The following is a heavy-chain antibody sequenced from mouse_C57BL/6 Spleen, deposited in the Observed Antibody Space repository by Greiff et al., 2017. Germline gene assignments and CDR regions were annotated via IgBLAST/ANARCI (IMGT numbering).Heavy chain of an antibody. CDR3: AIEGYRGAMDY. J-gene: IGHJ4*01. CDR2: IYPGRGGT. D-gene: IGHD2-14*01. CDR1: GYTFTSYW. V-gene: IGHV1-55*01. Sequence: QVQLQQPGAELVKPGASVRMSCKASGYTFTSYWITLVKQRPGQGLEWIGDIYPGRGGTNYNEKFKSKATLTVDTPSSTAYMQLSSLTSEDSAVDYGAIEGYRGAMDYWGEGTPVTV.